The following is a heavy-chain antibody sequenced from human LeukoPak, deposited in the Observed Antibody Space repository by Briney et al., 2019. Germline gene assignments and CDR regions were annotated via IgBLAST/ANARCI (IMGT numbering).Heavy chain of an antibody. D-gene: IGHD3-9*01. CDR1: GFTFSSYG. V-gene: IGHV3-30*02. CDR2: IRYDGSNK. CDR3: AKGPYYNILTGYRKGGAFDV. Sequence: GGSLRLSCAASGFTFSSYGMHWVRQAPGKGLEWVTFIRYDGSNKCYADSVKGRFTISRDSSKNTLYLQMNSLRAEDTAVYYCAKGPYYNILTGYRKGGAFDVWGRGTMVTVSS. J-gene: IGHJ3*01.